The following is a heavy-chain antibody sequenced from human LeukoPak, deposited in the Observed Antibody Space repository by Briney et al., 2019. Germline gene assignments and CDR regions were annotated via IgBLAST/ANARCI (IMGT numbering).Heavy chain of an antibody. D-gene: IGHD2-2*01. Sequence: SETLSLTCTVSGGSISSSSYYWGWIRPPPGKGLEWIGSIYYSGSTYYNPSLKSRVTISVDTSKNQFSLKLRSVTAADTAVYYCARGKIVVVPAAISWFDPWGQGTLVTVSS. CDR2: IYYSGST. J-gene: IGHJ5*02. CDR1: GGSISSSSYY. V-gene: IGHV4-39*07. CDR3: ARGKIVVVPAAISWFDP.